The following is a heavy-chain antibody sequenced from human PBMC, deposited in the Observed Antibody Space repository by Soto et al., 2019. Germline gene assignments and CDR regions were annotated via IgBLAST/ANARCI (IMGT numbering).Heavy chain of an antibody. V-gene: IGHV4-59*01. CDR3: ARGIYDFWSGYYDY. Sequence: SETLSLTCTVSGGSISSYYWSWIRQPPGKGLEWIGYIYYSGSTNYNPSLKSRVTISVDTSKNQFSLKLSSVTAADTAVYYCARGIYDFWSGYYDYWGQGTLVTVSS. D-gene: IGHD3-3*01. J-gene: IGHJ4*02. CDR2: IYYSGST. CDR1: GGSISSYY.